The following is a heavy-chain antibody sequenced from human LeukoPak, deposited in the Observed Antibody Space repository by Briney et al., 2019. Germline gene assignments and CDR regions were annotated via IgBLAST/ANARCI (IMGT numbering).Heavy chain of an antibody. CDR1: GGTFSTSA. Sequence: SVKVSCKPSGGTFSTSAISWVRRAPGQGLEWMGGIILIFGTGNYAQKFQGRVTITADEFTSTAYMELSSLTSEDTAVYYCARGLGDSSGYYFSDNWGQGTLVTVSS. CDR2: IILIFGTG. J-gene: IGHJ4*02. D-gene: IGHD3-22*01. V-gene: IGHV1-69*13. CDR3: ARGLGDSSGYYFSDN.